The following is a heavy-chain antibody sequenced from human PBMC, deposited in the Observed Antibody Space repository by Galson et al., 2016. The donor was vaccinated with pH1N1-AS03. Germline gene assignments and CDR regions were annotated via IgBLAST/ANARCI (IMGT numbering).Heavy chain of an antibody. Sequence: QSGAEVKKPGESLRISCKGSGYSFTSYCISWVRQMPGKGLEWMGRIDPSDSYGNNSLSLEGHVTISVHKSISTAYLPWSSLKASDTAIDYCATTTVGYCTTTGLSARYYYGIDVWGQGTTVTVSS. V-gene: IGHV5-10-1*01. CDR3: ATTTVGYCTTTGLSARYYYGIDV. CDR1: GYSFTSYC. CDR2: IDPSDSYG. J-gene: IGHJ6*02. D-gene: IGHD2-8*01.